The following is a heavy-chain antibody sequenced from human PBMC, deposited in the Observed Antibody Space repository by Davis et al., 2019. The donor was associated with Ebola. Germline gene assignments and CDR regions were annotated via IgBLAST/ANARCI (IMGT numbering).Heavy chain of an antibody. CDR3: AKLLYSSSPGH. D-gene: IGHD6-6*01. J-gene: IGHJ4*02. Sequence: PGGSLRLSCEASGFTFRNYGMHWVRQAPGKGLEWVAVISHDGGETYYGDSVKGRFTISRDNSKNTLYLQMNSLRAEDTAVYYCAKLLYSSSPGHWGQGTLVTVS. CDR2: ISHDGGET. V-gene: IGHV3-30*18. CDR1: GFTFRNYG.